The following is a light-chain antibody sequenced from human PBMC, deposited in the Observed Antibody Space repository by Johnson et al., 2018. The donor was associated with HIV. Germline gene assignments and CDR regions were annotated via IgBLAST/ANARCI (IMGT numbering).Light chain of an antibody. CDR3: GTWDSSLSAYV. CDR1: SSNIGNHY. CDR2: DNN. V-gene: IGLV1-51*01. J-gene: IGLJ1*01. Sequence: QSVLTQPPSVSAAPGQRVTISCSGSSSNIGNHYVSWYQLLPGTAPKLLIYDNNQRPSGLPDRFSVSKSGTSATLGITGLQTGDEAEYYCGTWDSSLSAYVFGTGTKGTVL.